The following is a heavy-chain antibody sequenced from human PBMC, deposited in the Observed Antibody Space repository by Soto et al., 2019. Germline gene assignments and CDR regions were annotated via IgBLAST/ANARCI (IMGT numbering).Heavy chain of an antibody. CDR2: IYLGDPET. CDR1: GYSFNNAW. CDR3: ARHGAYRSSEF. J-gene: IGHJ4*01. V-gene: IGHV5-51*01. Sequence: PGESLKISCKGSGYSFNNAWIAWVRQMPGKGLEWMGIIYLGDPETRYSPSFLGQVTISADKSINTASLKWSSLMASDTATYFCARHGAYRSSEFWGHGALVTVSS. D-gene: IGHD6-19*01.